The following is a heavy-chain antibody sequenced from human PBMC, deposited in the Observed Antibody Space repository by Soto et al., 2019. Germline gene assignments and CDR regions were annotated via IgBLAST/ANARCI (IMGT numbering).Heavy chain of an antibody. D-gene: IGHD3-22*01. CDR2: INHSGST. CDR3: ARGQITYYYGSSGYPPNV. V-gene: IGHV4-34*01. CDR1: GGSFSGYY. Sequence: SETLSLTCAVYGGSFSGYYWSWVRQPPGKGMEWIGEINHSGSTNYNPSLKSRVTISVDTSKNQFSLKLSSVTAADTAVYYCARGQITYYYGSSGYPPNVWGQGTTVTVS. J-gene: IGHJ6*02.